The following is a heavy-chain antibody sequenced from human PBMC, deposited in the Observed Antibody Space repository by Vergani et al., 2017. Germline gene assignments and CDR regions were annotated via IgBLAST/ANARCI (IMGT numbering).Heavy chain of an antibody. CDR2: ISWNSGST. Sequence: EVQLVESGGGVVRPGGSLRLSCAASGFTFDDYGMSWVRQAPGKGLEWVSGISWNSGSTGYADSVKGRFTISRDNAKNSLYLQMNSLRAEDTALYYCAKDRTRQLYDAFDIWGQGTMVTVSS. D-gene: IGHD2-2*02. J-gene: IGHJ3*02. CDR3: AKDRTRQLYDAFDI. V-gene: IGHV3-20*04. CDR1: GFTFDDYG.